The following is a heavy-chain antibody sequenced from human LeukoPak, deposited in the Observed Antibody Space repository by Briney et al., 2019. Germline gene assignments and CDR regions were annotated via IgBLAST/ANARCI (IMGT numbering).Heavy chain of an antibody. CDR3: ARSYYDILTGYYTDY. J-gene: IGHJ4*02. CDR1: GGSISSSSYY. CDR2: IYYSGST. V-gene: IGHV4-39*01. D-gene: IGHD3-9*01. Sequence: PSETLSLTCTVFGGSISSSSYYWGWIRQPPGKGLEWIGSIYYSGSTYYNPSLKSRVTISVDTSKNQFSLKLSSVTAADTAVYYCARSYYDILTGYYTDYWGQGTLVTVSS.